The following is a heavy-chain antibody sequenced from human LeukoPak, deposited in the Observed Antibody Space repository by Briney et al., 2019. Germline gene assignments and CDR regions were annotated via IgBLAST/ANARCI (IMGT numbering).Heavy chain of an antibody. V-gene: IGHV3-48*02. CDR2: ISSSTNTI. CDR3: ARGGYGANDDAFDI. D-gene: IGHD4-23*01. Sequence: PGGSLRLSCAASGFTFSSYSMNWVRQAPGQGLEWVSYISSSTNTIYCADSVKGRFTISRDNAKNSLFLQMNSLRDEDTAVYYCARGGYGANDDAFDIWGQGTMVTVSS. CDR1: GFTFSSYS. J-gene: IGHJ3*02.